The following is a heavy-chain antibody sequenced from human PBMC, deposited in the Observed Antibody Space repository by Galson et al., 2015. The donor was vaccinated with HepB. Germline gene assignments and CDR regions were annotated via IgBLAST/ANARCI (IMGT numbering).Heavy chain of an antibody. D-gene: IGHD5-12*01. CDR3: ARDQIDSSSGYSWDY. V-gene: IGHV3-66*01. J-gene: IGHJ4*02. CDR1: GFTVSSNY. Sequence: SLRLSCAASGFTVSSNYMSWVRQAPGKGLEWVSVIYSGGSTYYADSVKGRFTISRDNSKNTLYLQMNSLRAEDTAVYYCARDQIDSSSGYSWDYWGQGTLVTVSS. CDR2: IYSGGST.